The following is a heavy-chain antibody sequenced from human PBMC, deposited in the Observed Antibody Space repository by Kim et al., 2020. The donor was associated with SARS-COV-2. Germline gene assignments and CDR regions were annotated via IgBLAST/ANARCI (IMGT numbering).Heavy chain of an antibody. Sequence: ADAVRGRLSISTDNAKTSRYLQMNSLRAEDTAVYYCARGLWFGALPDAFDIWGQGTMVTVSS. CDR3: ARGLWFGALPDAFDI. J-gene: IGHJ3*02. V-gene: IGHV3-21*01. D-gene: IGHD3-10*01.